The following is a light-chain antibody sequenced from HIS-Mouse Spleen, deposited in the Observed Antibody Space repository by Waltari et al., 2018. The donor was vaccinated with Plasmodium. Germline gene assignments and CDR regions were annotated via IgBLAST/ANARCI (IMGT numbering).Light chain of an antibody. CDR2: GAS. CDR1: QSVSSN. Sequence: EIVMTQSPATLSVSPVDRATLSCRASQSVSSNLAWYQQKPGQAPRLLIYGASTRATGMPARFSGSGSGTEFTLTISSLQSEDFAVYSCQQYNNWSFTFGPGTKVDIK. V-gene: IGKV3-15*01. J-gene: IGKJ3*01. CDR3: QQYNNWSFT.